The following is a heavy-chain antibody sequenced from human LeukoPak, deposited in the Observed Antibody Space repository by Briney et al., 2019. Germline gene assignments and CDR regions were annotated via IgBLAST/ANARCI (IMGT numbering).Heavy chain of an antibody. J-gene: IGHJ4*02. CDR1: GGTFSSYA. CDR2: INPSGGST. D-gene: IGHD4-17*01. Sequence: ASVKVSCKASGGTFSSYAISWVRQAPGQGLEWMGIINPSGGSTSYAQKLQDRVAMTRDTSTSTVYMQLSSLRSEDTAVYYCARGLTHYGDYDAYWGQGTLVTVSS. V-gene: IGHV1-46*01. CDR3: ARGLTHYGDYDAY.